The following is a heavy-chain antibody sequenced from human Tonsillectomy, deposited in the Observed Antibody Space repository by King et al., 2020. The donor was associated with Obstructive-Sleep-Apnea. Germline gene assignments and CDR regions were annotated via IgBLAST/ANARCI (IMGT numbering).Heavy chain of an antibody. CDR2: IYWDEDK. D-gene: IGHD6-19*01. CDR3: AHRRIAVAGMAFDY. J-gene: IGHJ4*02. CDR1: GFSLSTSGVG. V-gene: IGHV2-5*02. Sequence: QITLKESGPTLVKPTQTLTLTCTFSGFSLSTSGVGVGWIRQPPGKALEWLALIYWDEDKRYRPSLKSRLTITKDTSKNQVVLTMTNMDPVDTATYYCAHRRIAVAGMAFDYWGQGTLVTVSS.